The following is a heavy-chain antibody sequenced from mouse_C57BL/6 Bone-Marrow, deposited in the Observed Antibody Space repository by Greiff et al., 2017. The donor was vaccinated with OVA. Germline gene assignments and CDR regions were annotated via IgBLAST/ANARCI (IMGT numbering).Heavy chain of an antibody. V-gene: IGHV1-69*01. Sequence: QVQLQQSGAELVMPGASVKLSCKASGYTFTSYWMHWVKQRPGQGLEWIGEIDPSDSYTNYNQKFKGKSTLTVDKSSSTAYMQLSSLTSEDSAVYYWARERSFYYGSSYWYCDVWGTGTTVTVSS. CDR1: GYTFTSYW. CDR2: IDPSDSYT. D-gene: IGHD1-1*01. J-gene: IGHJ1*03. CDR3: ARERSFYYGSSYWYCDV.